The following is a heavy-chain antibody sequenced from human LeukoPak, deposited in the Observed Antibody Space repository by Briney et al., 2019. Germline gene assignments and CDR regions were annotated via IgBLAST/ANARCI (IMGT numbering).Heavy chain of an antibody. CDR2: IEQDGSEK. CDR3: ASSKFDTSSSFDY. J-gene: IGHJ4*02. V-gene: IGHV3-7*03. Sequence: GGSLRLSCAASGFTFSSYWMSWVRQAPGKGLEWVANIEQDGSEKYYVDSVKGRFTISRDNAKNSLYLQMNSLRAEDTAVYYCASSKFDTSSSFDYWGQGTLVTVSS. D-gene: IGHD3-16*01. CDR1: GFTFSSYW.